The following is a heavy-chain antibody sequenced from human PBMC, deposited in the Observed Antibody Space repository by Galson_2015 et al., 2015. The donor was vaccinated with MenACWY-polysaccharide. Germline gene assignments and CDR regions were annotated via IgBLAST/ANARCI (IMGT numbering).Heavy chain of an antibody. Sequence: SLRLSCAASEFDFSTYWMHWVRQVPGKGPVWVSRINSDETSTSYADSVKGRVSISRDNAKSTLYLQMNSLRAEDTAVYYCARGHYDLWSGYRHYYFGLDVWGQGTTVTVSS. CDR1: EFDFSTYW. D-gene: IGHD3-3*01. CDR2: INSDETST. V-gene: IGHV3-74*01. J-gene: IGHJ6*01. CDR3: ARGHYDLWSGYRHYYFGLDV.